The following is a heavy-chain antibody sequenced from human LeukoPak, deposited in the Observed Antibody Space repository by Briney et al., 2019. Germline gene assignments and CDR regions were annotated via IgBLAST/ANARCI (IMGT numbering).Heavy chain of an antibody. CDR1: GGSISSYY. D-gene: IGHD2-2*01. CDR3: AGRLGVVVPAATTTVTPPFDY. J-gene: IGHJ4*02. V-gene: IGHV4-59*12. CDR2: IYYSGST. Sequence: SETLSLTCTVSGGSISSYYWSWIRQPPGKGLEWIGYIYYSGSTNYNPSLKSRVTISVDTSKNQFSLKLSSVTAADTAVYYCAGRLGVVVPAATTTVTPPFDYWGQGTLVTVSS.